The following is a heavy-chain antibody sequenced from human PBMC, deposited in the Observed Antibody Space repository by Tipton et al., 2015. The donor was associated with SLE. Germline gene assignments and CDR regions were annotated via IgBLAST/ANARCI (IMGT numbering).Heavy chain of an antibody. D-gene: IGHD6-19*01. CDR3: ARLDSSGPGDV. Sequence: TLSLTCTVSGGSITGYYWSWIRQPPGKGLEWIGYVYYSGTTHYNPSLKSRVTMSADISKNQFSLRLTSVTAADTAVYYCARLDSSGPGDVWGQGTTVTVSS. J-gene: IGHJ6*02. CDR2: VYYSGTT. V-gene: IGHV4-59*01. CDR1: GGSITGYY.